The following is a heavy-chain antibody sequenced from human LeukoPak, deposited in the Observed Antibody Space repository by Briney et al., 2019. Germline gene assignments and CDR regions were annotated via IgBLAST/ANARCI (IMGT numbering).Heavy chain of an antibody. CDR1: GGSFSGYY. CDR2: INHSGST. Sequence: PSETLSLTCAVYGGSFSGYYWSWIRQPPGKGLEWIGEINHSGSTNYNPSLKSRVTISVDTSKNQFSLKLSSVTAADTAVYYCARGASSTVVVPAAIISSHFDYWGQGTLVTVSS. D-gene: IGHD2-2*01. J-gene: IGHJ4*02. V-gene: IGHV4-34*01. CDR3: ARGASSTVVVPAAIISSHFDY.